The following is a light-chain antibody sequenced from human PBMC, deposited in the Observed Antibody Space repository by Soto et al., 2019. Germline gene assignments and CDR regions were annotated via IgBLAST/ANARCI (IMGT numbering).Light chain of an antibody. V-gene: IGKV1-39*01. J-gene: IGKJ1*01. CDR2: AAS. CDR1: QSISSY. Sequence: IQMTQSPSTLSASVRDRVTITCRASQSISSYLNWYQQKPGKAPKLLIYAASSLQSGVPSRFSGSGSGTEFTLTISSLQPDDFATYYCQQSYSLPPTWTFGQGTKVDIK. CDR3: QQSYSLPPTWT.